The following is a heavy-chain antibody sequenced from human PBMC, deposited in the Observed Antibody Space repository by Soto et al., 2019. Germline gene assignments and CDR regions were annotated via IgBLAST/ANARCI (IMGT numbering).Heavy chain of an antibody. Sequence: QVQLVQSGAEVKKPGSSVKVSCKASGGTFSSYTISLVRQAPGQGLEWMGSIIPILGIAHYAQKFQGRVTINTQKSTSTAYKEQSSLRSEATAVDYCASRYDSSDYWGQGPLVTVSA. CDR1: GGTFSSYT. CDR3: ASRYDSSDY. J-gene: IGHJ4*02. V-gene: IGHV1-69*02. CDR2: IIPILGIA. D-gene: IGHD3-22*01.